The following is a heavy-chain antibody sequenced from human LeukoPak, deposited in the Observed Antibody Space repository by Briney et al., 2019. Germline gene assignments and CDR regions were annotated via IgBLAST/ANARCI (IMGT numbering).Heavy chain of an antibody. J-gene: IGHJ4*02. CDR3: ARDRGYYYDSSGYREFDY. CDR2: ISSSSSYI. D-gene: IGHD3-22*01. V-gene: IGHV3-21*01. Sequence: GGSLRLSCAASGFTFSSYSMNWVRQAPGKGLEWVSSISSSSSYIYYADSVKGRFTISRDNAKNSPYLQMNSLRAEDTAVYYCARDRGYYYDSSGYREFDYWGQGTLVTVSS. CDR1: GFTFSSYS.